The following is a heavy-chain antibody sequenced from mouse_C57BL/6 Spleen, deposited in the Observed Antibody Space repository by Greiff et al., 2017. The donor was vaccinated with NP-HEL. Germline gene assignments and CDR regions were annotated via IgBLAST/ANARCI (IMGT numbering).Heavy chain of an antibody. D-gene: IGHD2-4*01. CDR3: ARRTIYYDYGYWYFDV. J-gene: IGHJ1*03. CDR2: IHPNSGST. CDR1: GYTFTSYW. V-gene: IGHV1-64*01. Sequence: QVQLKQPGAELVKPGASVKLSCKASGYTFTSYWMHWVKQRPGQGLEWIGMIHPNSGSTNYNEKFKSKATLTVDKSSSTAYMQLSSLTSEDSAVYYCARRTIYYDYGYWYFDVWGTGTTVTVSS.